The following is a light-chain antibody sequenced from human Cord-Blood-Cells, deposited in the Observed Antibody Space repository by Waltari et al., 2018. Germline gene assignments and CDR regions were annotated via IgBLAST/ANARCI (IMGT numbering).Light chain of an antibody. CDR3: QQYNNWPHT. CDR1: QSVSSN. J-gene: IGKJ2*01. CDR2: GAS. Sequence: EIVMTQSPATLSVSPGERATLSCRASQSVSSNVAWYQQKPGQAPRLLIYGASTRATGIPAMFSGSGSGTEFTLTISSLQSEDSAVYYCQQYNNWPHTCGQGTKLEIK. V-gene: IGKV3-15*01.